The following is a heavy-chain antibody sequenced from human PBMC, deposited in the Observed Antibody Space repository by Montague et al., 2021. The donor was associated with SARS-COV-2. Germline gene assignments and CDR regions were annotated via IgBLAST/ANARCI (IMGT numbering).Heavy chain of an antibody. CDR3: AHKNSGSPNEFAN. CDR2: IYWNDDK. CDR1: GFSLDSRGAG. D-gene: IGHD6-19*01. V-gene: IGHV2-5*01. Sequence: PALVKPTQTLTLTCTFSGFSLDSRGAGVGWIRQPPGKALECLALIYWNDDKRYSPSLKTRLTVTRDTSKNQVVPTMTNMDPVDTATYFCAHKNSGSPNEFANWGQGALVTVSS. J-gene: IGHJ4*02.